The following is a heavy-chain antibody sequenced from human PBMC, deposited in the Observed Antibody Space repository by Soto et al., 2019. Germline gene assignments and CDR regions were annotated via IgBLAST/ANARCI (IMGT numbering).Heavy chain of an antibody. D-gene: IGHD3-10*01. J-gene: IGHJ4*02. Sequence: QVQLQESGPGLVKPSQTLSLTCTVSGGSISSGGYYWSWIRQHPGKGLEWIGYIYYSGSTYYNPSLKSRVTISVDTSKNQFSLKLSSVTAADTAVYYCARDSGGPGRMVRGAVDYWGQGTLVTVSS. CDR1: GGSISSGGYY. CDR3: ARDSGGPGRMVRGAVDY. V-gene: IGHV4-31*03. CDR2: IYYSGST.